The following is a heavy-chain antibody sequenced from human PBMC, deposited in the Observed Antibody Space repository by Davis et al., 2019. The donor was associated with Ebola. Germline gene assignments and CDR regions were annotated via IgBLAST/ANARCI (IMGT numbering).Heavy chain of an antibody. D-gene: IGHD6-13*01. CDR2: IRYDGSNK. CDR1: GFTFSSYG. CDR3: ARDRIVAAAATNWFDP. Sequence: PGGSLRLSCAASGFTFSSYGMHWVRQAPGKGLEWVAFIRYDGSNKYYADSVKGRFTISRDNSKNTLYLQMNSLRAEDTAVYYCARDRIVAAAATNWFDPWGQGTLVTVSS. V-gene: IGHV3-30*02. J-gene: IGHJ5*02.